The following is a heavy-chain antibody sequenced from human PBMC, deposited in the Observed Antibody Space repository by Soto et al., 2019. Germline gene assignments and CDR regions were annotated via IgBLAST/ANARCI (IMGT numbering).Heavy chain of an antibody. J-gene: IGHJ6*03. Sequence: GGSLRLSGAASGFTFDDYAMHWVRQAPGKGLEWVSGISWNSGSIGYADSVKGRFTISRDNAKNSLYLQMNSLRAEDTALYYCAKEDIVTYYMDVWGKGTTVTVSS. CDR1: GFTFDDYA. CDR3: AKEDIVTYYMDV. V-gene: IGHV3-9*01. CDR2: ISWNSGSI. D-gene: IGHD2-15*01.